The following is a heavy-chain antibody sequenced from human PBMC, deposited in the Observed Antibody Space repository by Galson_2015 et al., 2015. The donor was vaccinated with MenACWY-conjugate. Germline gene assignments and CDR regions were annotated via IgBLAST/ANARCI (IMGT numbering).Heavy chain of an antibody. J-gene: IGHJ6*02. V-gene: IGHV3-33*01. CDR3: ARKHSGSYFPYYYYYYGMDV. D-gene: IGHD1-26*01. CDR1: GFTFSSYG. Sequence: SLRLSCAASGFTFSSYGMHWVRQAPGKGLEWVAVIWYDGSNKYYADSVKGRFTISRDNSKNTLYLQMNSLRAEDTAVYYCARKHSGSYFPYYYYYYGMDVWGQGTTVTVSS. CDR2: IWYDGSNK.